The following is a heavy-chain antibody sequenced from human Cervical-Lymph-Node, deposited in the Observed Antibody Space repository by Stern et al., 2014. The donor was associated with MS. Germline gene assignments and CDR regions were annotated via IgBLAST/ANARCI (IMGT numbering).Heavy chain of an antibody. D-gene: IGHD1-14*01. V-gene: IGHV3-23*04. Sequence: VQLVESGGGLVQPGGSLRLSCAASGFTFRDYTMSWVRQAPRKGLEWVSSIIGSGDSTFYADSVEGRFTISRDNSKNTLYLQLNSLTADDTAVFYCARRIITSATPGFDYWGQGALVTVSS. J-gene: IGHJ4*02. CDR3: ARRIITSATPGFDY. CDR2: IIGSGDST. CDR1: GFTFRDYT.